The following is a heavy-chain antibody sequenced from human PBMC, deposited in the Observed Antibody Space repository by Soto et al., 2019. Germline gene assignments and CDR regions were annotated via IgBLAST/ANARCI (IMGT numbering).Heavy chain of an antibody. CDR2: ISSSSSTI. V-gene: IGHV3-48*01. J-gene: IGHJ4*02. CDR3: ARIGRLRWGDY. D-gene: IGHD4-17*01. CDR1: GFTFSSYS. Sequence: EVQLVESGGGLVQPGGSLRLSCAASGFTFSSYSMNWFRQAQGKGLEWVSYISSSSSTIYYEDSVKGRFTISRDNAKNSLYLQMNSLRAEDTAVYYCARIGRLRWGDYWGQGTLVTVSS.